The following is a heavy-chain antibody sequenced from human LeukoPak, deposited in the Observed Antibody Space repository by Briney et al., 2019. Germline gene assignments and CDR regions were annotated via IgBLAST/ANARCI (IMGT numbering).Heavy chain of an antibody. CDR1: GYSISSGFY. Sequence: PSETLSLTFTVSGYSISSGFYWGWIRQPPGKGLEWIGEINHSGSTNYNPSLKSRVTISVDTSKNQFSLKLSSVTAADTAVYYCARYSIAALRGYYYYMDVWGKGTTVTVSS. CDR3: ARYSIAALRGYYYYMDV. V-gene: IGHV4-38-2*02. CDR2: INHSGST. J-gene: IGHJ6*03. D-gene: IGHD6-6*01.